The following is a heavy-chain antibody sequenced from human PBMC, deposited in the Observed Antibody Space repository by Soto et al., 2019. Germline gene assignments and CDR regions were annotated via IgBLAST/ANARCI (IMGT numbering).Heavy chain of an antibody. Sequence: PVGSLRLACAASGFTFSSYAMSWVRQAPGKGLEWVSAISGSGGSTYYADSVKGRLTISRDNSKNTLYLQMNSLRAEDTAVYYCAKSRKNYGSGSYFYDDAFDIWGQGTMVTVSS. CDR1: GFTFSSYA. J-gene: IGHJ3*02. CDR2: ISGSGGST. D-gene: IGHD3-10*01. V-gene: IGHV3-23*01. CDR3: AKSRKNYGSGSYFYDDAFDI.